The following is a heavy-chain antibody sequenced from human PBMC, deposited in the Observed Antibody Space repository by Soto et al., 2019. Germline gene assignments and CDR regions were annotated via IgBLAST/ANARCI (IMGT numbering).Heavy chain of an antibody. CDR1: GFTVSNNY. Sequence: EVQLVESGGGLVQPGESLRLSCAASGFTVSNNYMSWVRQAPGKGLEWVSFIYSGGNTYYADSVKGRFTISRAKSKNTLYLQMNNLRVEDTAVYYCTRRPGSWGQGTLVTVSS. J-gene: IGHJ5*02. V-gene: IGHV3-66*01. CDR2: IYSGGNT. D-gene: IGHD7-27*01. CDR3: TRRPGS.